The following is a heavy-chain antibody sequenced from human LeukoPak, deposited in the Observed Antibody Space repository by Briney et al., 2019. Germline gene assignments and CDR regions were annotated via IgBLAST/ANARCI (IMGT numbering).Heavy chain of an antibody. Sequence: SETLSLTCIVSGGSVTSFYWSWIRQTPGKGLEWIGYISYTGSTNYNPSLKSRVTISVDTSKNQFSLKLTSVAAADTAVYYCAREGSSGWHWFDPWGRGTLVTVSS. CDR1: GGSVTSFY. V-gene: IGHV4-59*02. CDR2: ISYTGST. D-gene: IGHD6-25*01. J-gene: IGHJ5*02. CDR3: AREGSSGWHWFDP.